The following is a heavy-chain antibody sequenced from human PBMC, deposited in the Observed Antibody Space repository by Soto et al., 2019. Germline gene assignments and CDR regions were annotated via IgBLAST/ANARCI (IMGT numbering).Heavy chain of an antibody. J-gene: IGHJ4*02. Sequence: QVQLVQSGAEVKRPESSMKVSCKPSGGTFNNYAINWVRQAPGQGLEWMGAIIPISGTTKYAQKFQGRVRITADKSTITVYMDLSSLRSEDTAVYYCARWGGLSCSGAVCFKKPFDYWGQGTLVTVSS. V-gene: IGHV1-69*06. CDR1: GGTFNNYA. D-gene: IGHD2-8*02. CDR2: IIPISGTT. CDR3: ARWGGLSCSGAVCFKKPFDY.